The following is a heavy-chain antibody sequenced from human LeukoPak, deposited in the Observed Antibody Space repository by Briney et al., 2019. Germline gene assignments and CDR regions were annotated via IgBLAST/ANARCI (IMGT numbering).Heavy chain of an antibody. V-gene: IGHV3-23*01. D-gene: IGHD3-22*01. CDR2: ISGSGSNT. Sequence: GGSLRLSCAASGFTFSSYAMSWARQAPGKGLEWVSSISGSGSNTYYTDSVKGRFTISRDNSKNTLYLQMNSLRAEDTAVYYCAKDLYYDSSGYYWNWGQGTLVTVSS. CDR3: AKDLYYDSSGYYWN. CDR1: GFTFSSYA. J-gene: IGHJ4*02.